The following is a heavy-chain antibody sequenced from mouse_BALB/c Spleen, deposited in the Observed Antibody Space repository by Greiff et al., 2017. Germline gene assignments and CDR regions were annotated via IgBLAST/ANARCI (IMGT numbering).Heavy chain of an antibody. J-gene: IGHJ4*01. CDR3: ARTLDFFMDY. Sequence: EVKLQESGPGLVKPSQSLSLTCTVTGYSITSDYAWNWIRQFPGNKLEWMGYISYSGSTSYNPSLKSRISITRDTSKNQFFLQLNSVTTEDTATYYCARTLDFFMDYWGQGTSVTVSS. V-gene: IGHV3-2*02. CDR2: ISYSGST. CDR1: GYSITSDYA.